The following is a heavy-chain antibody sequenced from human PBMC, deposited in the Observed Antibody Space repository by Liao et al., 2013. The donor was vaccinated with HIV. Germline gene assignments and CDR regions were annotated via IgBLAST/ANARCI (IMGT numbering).Heavy chain of an antibody. V-gene: IGHV4-61*02. CDR3: ARDGYYYDSSGSRRVYWYFDL. CDR1: GGSISSGSYY. J-gene: IGHJ2*01. CDR2: IYTSGST. Sequence: QVQLQESGPGLVKPSQTLSLTCTVSGGSISSGSYYWSWIRQPAGKGLEWIGRIYTSGSTNYNPSLKSRVTISVDTSKNQFSLKLSSVTAADTAVYYCARDGYYYDSSGSRRVYWYFDLWGRGTLVTVSS. D-gene: IGHD3-22*01.